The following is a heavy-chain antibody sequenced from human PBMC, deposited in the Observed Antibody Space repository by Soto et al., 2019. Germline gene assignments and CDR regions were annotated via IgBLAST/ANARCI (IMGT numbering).Heavy chain of an antibody. CDR1: GFTFSSYA. V-gene: IGHV3-30*09. Sequence: QVQLVESGGGVVQPGRSLRLSCAASGFTFSSYAMHWVRQAPGKGLEWVAVISSDGSDKYYADSVKGRFAIARDNSKNMLYVQLNWMRAEDRALFYCARDMQYGSAVIDVWGQGATLTVSS. D-gene: IGHD3-10*01. CDR2: ISSDGSDK. J-gene: IGHJ6*02. CDR3: ARDMQYGSAVIDV.